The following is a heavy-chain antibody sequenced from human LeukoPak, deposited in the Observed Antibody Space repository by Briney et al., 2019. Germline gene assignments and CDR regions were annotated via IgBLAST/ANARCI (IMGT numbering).Heavy chain of an antibody. J-gene: IGHJ6*03. CDR1: GYTFTGYY. CDR3: ARDSKTPGGYYYYMDV. CDR2: INPNSGGT. Sequence: ASVKVSRKASGYTFTGYYMHWVRQAPGQGLEWMGWINPNSGGTNYAQKFQGRVTMTRDTSISTAYMELSRLRSDDTAVYYCARDSKTPGGYYYYMDVWGKGTTVTVSS. D-gene: IGHD3-10*01. V-gene: IGHV1-2*02.